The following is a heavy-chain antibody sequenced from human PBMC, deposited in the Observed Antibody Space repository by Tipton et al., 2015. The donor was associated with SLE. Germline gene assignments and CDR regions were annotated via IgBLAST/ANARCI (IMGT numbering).Heavy chain of an antibody. D-gene: IGHD3-16*01. CDR2: IIPILDIA. J-gene: IGHJ4*02. CDR3: AGDEGEAPPDY. CDR1: GGPFSNYS. V-gene: IGHV1-69*09. Sequence: QLVQSGAEVKKPGSSVKVSCKAAGGPFSNYSLSWVRQAPGQGLEWMGRIIPILDIANYAQRFQGRITITADKSTSSVYMELSSLKSEDTAVYYCAGDEGEAPPDYWGQGTLVTVSS.